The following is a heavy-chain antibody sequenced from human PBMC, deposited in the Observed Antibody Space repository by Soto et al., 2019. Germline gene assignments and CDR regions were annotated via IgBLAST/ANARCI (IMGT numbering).Heavy chain of an antibody. Sequence: SETLSLTCTVSGGPISSTYHWGWIRQPPGKGLEWIGTIHYSGTTHYNPSLKSRVTISVDTSNNQFSLKLSSVTAADTAVYHCARRYCTNDGWYFFDYWGQGALVTVSS. CDR3: ARRYCTNDGWYFFDY. D-gene: IGHD2-8*01. CDR2: IHYSGTT. J-gene: IGHJ4*02. CDR1: GGPISSTYH. V-gene: IGHV4-39*01.